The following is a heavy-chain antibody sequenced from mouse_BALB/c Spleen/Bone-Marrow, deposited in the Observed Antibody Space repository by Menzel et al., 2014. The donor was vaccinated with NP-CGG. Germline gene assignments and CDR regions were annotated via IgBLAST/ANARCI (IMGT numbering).Heavy chain of an antibody. CDR1: GYTFTNYW. CDR2: IAPGSSST. J-gene: IGHJ4*01. CDR3: ARGIYYGNYVYAMDY. D-gene: IGHD2-1*01. Sequence: DLVKPGASVKLSCKASGYTFTNYWINWIKQRAGQGLEWIGRIAPGSSSTYYNEMFKGKATLTVDTSSSTAYIQLSSLSSEDSAVYFCARGIYYGNYVYAMDYWGQGTSVTVSS. V-gene: IGHV1S41*01.